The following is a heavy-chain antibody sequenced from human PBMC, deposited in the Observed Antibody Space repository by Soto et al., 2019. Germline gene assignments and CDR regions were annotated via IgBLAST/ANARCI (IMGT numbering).Heavy chain of an antibody. D-gene: IGHD6-13*01. CDR3: ASRSIAAAGTNYYYGMDV. Sequence: LSLTCTVSGGSISSYYWSWVRQPPVKGLEWIGYIYYSGSTNYNPSLKSRVTISVDTSKNQFSLKLSSVTAADTAVYYCASRSIAAAGTNYYYGMDVWGQGTTVTVSS. CDR2: IYYSGST. V-gene: IGHV4-59*01. CDR1: GGSISSYY. J-gene: IGHJ6*02.